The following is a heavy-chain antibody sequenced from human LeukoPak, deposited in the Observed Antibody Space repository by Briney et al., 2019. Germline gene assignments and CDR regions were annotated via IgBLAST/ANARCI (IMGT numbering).Heavy chain of an antibody. V-gene: IGHV3-23*01. CDR3: AKEDTWIQLWSYFDS. Sequence: GGSLRLSCAASGFTFSSYAMSWVRHAPGKGLEGVSAISGRGGSTYYADSVRGRFTISRDNSKNTLYLQMHSLSAEDTAVYYCAKEDTWIQLWSYFDSWGQGTLVTVSS. CDR2: ISGRGGST. J-gene: IGHJ4*02. D-gene: IGHD5-18*01. CDR1: GFTFSSYA.